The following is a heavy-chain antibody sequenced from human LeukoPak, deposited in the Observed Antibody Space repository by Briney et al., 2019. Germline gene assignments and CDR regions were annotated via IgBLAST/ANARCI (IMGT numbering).Heavy chain of an antibody. D-gene: IGHD6-19*01. V-gene: IGHV1-3*01. J-gene: IGHJ4*02. CDR3: AITAVAGTLGFDY. CDR1: GYTFTSYA. CDR2: INAGNGNT. Sequence: ASVKVSCKASGYTFTSYAMHWVRQAPGQRLEWMGWINAGNGNTKYPQKFQGRVTITRDTSASTAYMELSSLRSEDTAVYYCAITAVAGTLGFDYWGQGTLVTVSS.